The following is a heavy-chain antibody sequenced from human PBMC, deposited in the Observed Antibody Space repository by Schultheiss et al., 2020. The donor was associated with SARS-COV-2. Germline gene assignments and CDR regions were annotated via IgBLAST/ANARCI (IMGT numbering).Heavy chain of an antibody. J-gene: IGHJ4*02. CDR1: GGSFSSYY. Sequence: GSLRLSCAVYGGSFSSYYWSWIRQPPGKGLEWIGYIYYSGSTNYNPSLKSRVTISVDTSKNQFSLKLSSVTAADTAVYYCARLHFWSGYYFDYWGQGTLVTVSS. CDR3: ARLHFWSGYYFDY. D-gene: IGHD3-3*02. V-gene: IGHV4-59*08. CDR2: IYYSGST.